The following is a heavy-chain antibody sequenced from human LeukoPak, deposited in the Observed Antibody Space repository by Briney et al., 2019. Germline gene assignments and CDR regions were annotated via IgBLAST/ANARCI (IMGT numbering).Heavy chain of an antibody. J-gene: IGHJ4*02. CDR1: GGSISSGDYY. D-gene: IGHD3-10*01. CDR2: IYYSGST. CDR3: ARAREGWGLLWFGFQFDY. Sequence: PSETLSLTCTVSGGSISSGDYYWGWDRQPRGRGREWIVYIYYSGSTYYNPSLKSRVTISVDTSKNQFSLKLSSVTAADTAVYYCARAREGWGLLWFGFQFDYWGQGTLVTVSS. V-gene: IGHV4-30-4*08.